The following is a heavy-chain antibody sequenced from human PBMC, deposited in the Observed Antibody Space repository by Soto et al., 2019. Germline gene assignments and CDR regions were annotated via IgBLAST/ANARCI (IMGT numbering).Heavy chain of an antibody. Sequence: GASVKVSCKASGYTFTGYYMHWLRQAPGQGLEWMGWINPNSGGTNYAQKFQGRVTMTRDTSISTAYMELSRLRSDDTAVYYCARPRYDFWSGYYSLDYWGQGTLVTVSS. J-gene: IGHJ4*02. CDR3: ARPRYDFWSGYYSLDY. V-gene: IGHV1-2*02. CDR2: INPNSGGT. D-gene: IGHD3-3*01. CDR1: GYTFTGYY.